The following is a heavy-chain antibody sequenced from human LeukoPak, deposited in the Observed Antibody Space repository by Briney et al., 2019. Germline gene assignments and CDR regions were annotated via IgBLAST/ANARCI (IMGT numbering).Heavy chain of an antibody. Sequence: GGSLGLSCTASGFTFSRHWMTWVRQAPGKGLEWVANIKEDGSAKYYVDSMKGRFTISRDNAKNSLYLQMNSLRAEDTAVYYCARDSPGYGGYSYWGQGTLVTVSS. V-gene: IGHV3-7*04. D-gene: IGHD5-12*01. CDR3: ARDSPGYGGYSY. J-gene: IGHJ4*02. CDR2: IKEDGSAK. CDR1: GFTFSRHW.